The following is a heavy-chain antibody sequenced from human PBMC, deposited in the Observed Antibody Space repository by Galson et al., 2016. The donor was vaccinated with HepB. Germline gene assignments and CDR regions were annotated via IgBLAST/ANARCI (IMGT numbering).Heavy chain of an antibody. V-gene: IGHV1-2*04. Sequence: SVKVSCKASGYTFTGYYIHWVRQAPGQGLDWMGWINPNSGGPIYAQKFKAWVTMTRDTSSSTAYMELRRLRSDDTAVYYCAKGKNYDIWSGPPKGHNWFDSWGQGTLVTVSS. CDR3: AKGKNYDIWSGPPKGHNWFDS. J-gene: IGHJ5*01. D-gene: IGHD3-3*01. CDR2: INPNSGGP. CDR1: GYTFTGYY.